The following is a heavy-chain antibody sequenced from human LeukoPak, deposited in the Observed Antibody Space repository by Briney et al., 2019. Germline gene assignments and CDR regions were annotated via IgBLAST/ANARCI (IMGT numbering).Heavy chain of an antibody. CDR2: INSDGSST. Sequence: GGSLRLSCAASGFTFSSYSMNWVRQGPGKGLVWVSRINSDGSSTNYADSVKGRFTISRDNAKNTLYLQMNSLRAEDTAVYYCVRPRVAAANCFDPWGQGTLVTVSS. V-gene: IGHV3-74*01. CDR1: GFTFSSYS. D-gene: IGHD2-2*01. J-gene: IGHJ5*02. CDR3: VRPRVAAANCFDP.